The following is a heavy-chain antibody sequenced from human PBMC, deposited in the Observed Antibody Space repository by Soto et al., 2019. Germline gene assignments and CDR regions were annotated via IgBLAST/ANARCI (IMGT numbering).Heavy chain of an antibody. CDR2: INQDGSEK. V-gene: IGHV3-7*04. D-gene: IGHD3-3*01. Sequence: EVQLVESGGGLVQPGGSLRLSCEASGFIFRNYWMCWVRQAPGKGLEWVANINQDGSEKYYVDSVKGRFTISRDNAKNSLYLQMSSLRADDTAVYYCASDYYGAFDVWGQGTMVTVSS. J-gene: IGHJ3*01. CDR1: GFIFRNYW. CDR3: ASDYYGAFDV.